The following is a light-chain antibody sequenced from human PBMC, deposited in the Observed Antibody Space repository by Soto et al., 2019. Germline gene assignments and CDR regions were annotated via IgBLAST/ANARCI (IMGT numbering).Light chain of an antibody. CDR1: SSDVGGYNY. V-gene: IGLV2-8*01. CDR3: CSYADSNNV. J-gene: IGLJ1*01. Sequence: QSALTQPPSASGSPGQSVTISCTGTSSDVGGYNYVSWYQQHPGKAPKLMIYEVSKRPSGVPDRFSGSKSGNTASLTVSGLQAEDEADYYCCSYADSNNVFGTGTKLTAL. CDR2: EVS.